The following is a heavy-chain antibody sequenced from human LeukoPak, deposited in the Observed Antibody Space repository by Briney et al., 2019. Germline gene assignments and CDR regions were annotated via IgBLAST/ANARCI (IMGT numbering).Heavy chain of an antibody. CDR3: ARSPHYDILTGYYQGFADY. CDR2: ISAYNGNT. D-gene: IGHD3-9*01. J-gene: IGHJ4*02. V-gene: IGHV1-18*01. CDR1: GYTFTSYG. Sequence: ASVKVSCKASGYTFTSYGISWVRQAPGQGLEWMGWISAYNGNTNYAQKLQGRVTMTTDTSTSTAYMELRSLRSDDTAVYYCARSPHYDILTGYYQGFADYWGQGTLVTVSS.